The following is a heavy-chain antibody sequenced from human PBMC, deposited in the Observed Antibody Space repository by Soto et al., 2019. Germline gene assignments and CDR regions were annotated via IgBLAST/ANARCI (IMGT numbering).Heavy chain of an antibody. V-gene: IGHV3-74*01. CDR1: GFTFSNYW. D-gene: IGHD4-17*01. J-gene: IGHJ4*02. Sequence: EVQLVESGGGLIQPGGSLRLSCTASGFTFSNYWMHWVRQAPGKGLVWVSRINSDGSNTYYADSVKGRFTISRDNAKNALYLQMNSRRGEDTAGYYCARNQLRWDYWGQGTLVTVSS. CDR3: ARNQLRWDY. CDR2: INSDGSNT.